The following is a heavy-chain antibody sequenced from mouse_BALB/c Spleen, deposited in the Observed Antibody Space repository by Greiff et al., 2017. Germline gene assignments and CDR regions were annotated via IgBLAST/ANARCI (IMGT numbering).Heavy chain of an antibody. CDR1: GFTFSSYG. J-gene: IGHJ3*01. Sequence: EVKLVESGGDLVKPGGSLKLSRAASGFTFSSYGMSWVRQTPDKRLEWVATISSGGSYTYYPDSVKGRFTISRDNAKNTLYLQMSSLKSEDTAMYYCARRRDAPWFAYWGQGTLVTVSA. CDR3: ARRRDAPWFAY. V-gene: IGHV5-6*02. CDR2: ISSGGSYT.